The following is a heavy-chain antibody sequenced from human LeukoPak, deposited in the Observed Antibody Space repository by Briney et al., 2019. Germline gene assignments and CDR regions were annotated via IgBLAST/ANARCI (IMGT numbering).Heavy chain of an antibody. CDR1: GSTFSSYW. V-gene: IGHV3-7*01. Sequence: PGGSLRLSCAASGSTFSSYWMSWVRQAPGKGLEWVANIKQDGSEKYYVDSVKGRFTISRDNAKNSLYLQMNSLRAEDTAVYYCARGGTQGFDYWGQGTLVTVSS. CDR3: ARGGTQGFDY. J-gene: IGHJ4*02. CDR2: IKQDGSEK.